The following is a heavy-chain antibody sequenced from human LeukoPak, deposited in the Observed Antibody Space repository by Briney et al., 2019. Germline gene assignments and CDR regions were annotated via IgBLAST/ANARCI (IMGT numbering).Heavy chain of an antibody. J-gene: IGHJ3*02. CDR1: GGSISSGGYS. CDR3: ARGFQQLGAFDI. Sequence: SETLSLTCAVSGGSISSGGYSWSWIRQPPGKGLEWIGYIYHSGSTYYNPSLKSRVTISVDRSKNHFSLKLSSVTAADTAVYYCARGFQQLGAFDIWGQGTMVTVSS. D-gene: IGHD6-13*01. V-gene: IGHV4-30-2*01. CDR2: IYHSGST.